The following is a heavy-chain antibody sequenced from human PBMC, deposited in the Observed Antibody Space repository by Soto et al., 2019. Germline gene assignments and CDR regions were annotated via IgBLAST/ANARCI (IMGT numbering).Heavy chain of an antibody. CDR3: ARQDGYYDSSGSFDP. V-gene: IGHV4-30-4*01. Sequence: SETLSLTCTVSGGSISSGDYYWSWIRQPPGKGLEWIGYIYYSGSTYYNPSLKSRVTISVDTSKNQFSLKLSSVTAADTAVYYCARQDGYYDSSGSFDPWGQGTLVTVSS. CDR1: GGSISSGDYY. J-gene: IGHJ5*02. CDR2: IYYSGST. D-gene: IGHD3-22*01.